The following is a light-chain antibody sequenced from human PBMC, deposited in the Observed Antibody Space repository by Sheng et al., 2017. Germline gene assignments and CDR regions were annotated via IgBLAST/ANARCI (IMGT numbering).Light chain of an antibody. CDR2: AAS. CDR1: QGINIY. Sequence: DIQLTQSPSFLSASVGDRVTITCRASQGINIYLAWYQQKPGKAPNLLIYAASTLQSGVPSRFSGSGSGTEFALTISSLQPEDFATYYCQQLNSSPITFGQGTRLEIK. J-gene: IGKJ5*01. V-gene: IGKV1-9*01. CDR3: QQLNSSPIT.